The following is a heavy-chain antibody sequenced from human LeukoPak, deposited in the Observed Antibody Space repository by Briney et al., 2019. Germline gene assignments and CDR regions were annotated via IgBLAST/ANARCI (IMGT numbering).Heavy chain of an antibody. CDR3: ATETIGRHYDY. CDR1: GVTISSCG. J-gene: IGHJ4*02. CDR2: IGPTGTDR. Sequence: GGSLRLSCAASGVTISSCGFNWVRQAPGKGLEWVSSIGPTGTDRYYADSVSGRFTISRDNAKNSMYMQMDSLRDEDTAVYYCATETIGRHYDYWGQGTLLTVSS. D-gene: IGHD1-14*01. V-gene: IGHV3-21*01.